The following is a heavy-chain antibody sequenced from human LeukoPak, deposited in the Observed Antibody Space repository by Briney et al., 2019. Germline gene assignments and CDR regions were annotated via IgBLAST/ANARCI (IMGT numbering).Heavy chain of an antibody. CDR2: ISSSSSYI. V-gene: IGHV3-21*01. D-gene: IGHD3-22*01. CDR3: ARPNYYYDSSGYSFDY. J-gene: IGHJ4*02. CDR1: GFNFSSYS. Sequence: GGSLRLSCAASGFNFSSYSMNWVRRAPGKGLEWVSSISSSSSYIYYADSVKGRFTISRDNAKNSLYLQMNSLRAEDTAVYYCARPNYYYDSSGYSFDYWGQGTLVTVSS.